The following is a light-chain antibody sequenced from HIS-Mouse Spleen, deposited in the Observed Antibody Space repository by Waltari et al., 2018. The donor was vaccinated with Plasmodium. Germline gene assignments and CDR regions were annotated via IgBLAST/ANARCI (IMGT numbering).Light chain of an antibody. CDR3: CSYAGSYTYV. CDR2: DVS. CDR1: SSDVGGYNY. Sequence: QSALTQPRSVSGSPGQSVTISCTGTSSDVGGYNYVSWYQQHPGKAPKLMIFDVSKRPSGFPDRFSGSKSGNTASLTIFGLQAEDEADYYCCSYAGSYTYVFGTGTKVTVL. V-gene: IGLV2-11*01. J-gene: IGLJ1*01.